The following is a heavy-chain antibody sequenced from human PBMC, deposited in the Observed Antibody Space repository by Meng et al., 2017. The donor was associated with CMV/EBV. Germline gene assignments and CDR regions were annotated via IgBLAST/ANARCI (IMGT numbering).Heavy chain of an antibody. Sequence: GESLKISCAASGFTFSSYEMNWVRQAPGKGLEWVSYISSSGSTIYYADSVKGRFTISRDNDKNSLYLQMNSLRAEDTAVYYCARGTYDFWSGYYMGLDYWGQGTLVTVPQ. J-gene: IGHJ4*02. V-gene: IGHV3-48*03. CDR3: ARGTYDFWSGYYMGLDY. D-gene: IGHD3-3*01. CDR2: ISSSGSTI. CDR1: GFTFSSYE.